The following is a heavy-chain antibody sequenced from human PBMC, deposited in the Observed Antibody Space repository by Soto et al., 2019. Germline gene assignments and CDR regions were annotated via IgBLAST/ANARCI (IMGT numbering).Heavy chain of an antibody. CDR1: GNTFTNFG. D-gene: IGHD2-2*01. CDR3: ARVIPGAEAWFDP. CDR2: ISAYTDDP. Sequence: QGQLVQSGAAVKKPGASVKVSCTASGNTFTNFGVTWVRQAPGQGLEWMGWISAYTDDPNYAQKFQGRVTMPIDTTTSTAYLDLRSLTSDDTAVYYCARVIPGAEAWFDPWGQGTLVTVSS. J-gene: IGHJ5*02. V-gene: IGHV1-18*01.